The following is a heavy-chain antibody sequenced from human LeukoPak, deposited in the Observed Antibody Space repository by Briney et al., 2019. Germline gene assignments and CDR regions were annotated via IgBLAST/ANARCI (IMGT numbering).Heavy chain of an antibody. V-gene: IGHV4-30-4*01. CDR2: IYYSGST. Sequence: SQTLSLTCTVSGGSISSGDYYWSWIRQPPGTGLEWIGYIYYSGSTYYNPSLKSRVTISVDTSKNQFSLKLSSVTAADTAVYYCARDLLNEGNHLDYWGQGTLVTVSS. CDR3: ARDLLNEGNHLDY. CDR1: GGSISSGDYY. D-gene: IGHD4-23*01. J-gene: IGHJ4*02.